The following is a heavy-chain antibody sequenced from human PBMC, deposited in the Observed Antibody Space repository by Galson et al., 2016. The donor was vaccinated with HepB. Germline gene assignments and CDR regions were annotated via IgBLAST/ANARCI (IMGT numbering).Heavy chain of an antibody. D-gene: IGHD1-14*01. CDR3: ARETIPGVGPEYYYVYFGMDV. Sequence: SVKVSCKASGYILTNYGISWVRQAPGQGLEWMGGIRPYNGNTNYAQRFQGRVTMTTDTFTNTAYMELRSLRSDDTAVYYCARETIPGVGPEYYYVYFGMDVWGQGTAVTVSS. J-gene: IGHJ6*02. CDR2: IRPYNGNT. CDR1: GYILTNYG. V-gene: IGHV1-18*01.